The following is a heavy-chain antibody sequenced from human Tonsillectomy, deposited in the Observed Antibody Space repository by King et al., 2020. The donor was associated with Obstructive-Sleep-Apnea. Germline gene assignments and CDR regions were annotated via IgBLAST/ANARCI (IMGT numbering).Heavy chain of an antibody. CDR1: GGSVSSGSYY. J-gene: IGHJ4*02. Sequence: QLQESGPGLVKPSETLSLTCTVSGGSVSSGSYYLSCIRQPPGKGLEWIGYIYYSGSTTYNPSLKSRVTISVDTYKNQFSLKLSSLTAADTAVYYCAKVGYSYGPSFDYWGQGTLVTVSS. V-gene: IGHV4-61*01. D-gene: IGHD5-18*01. CDR3: AKVGYSYGPSFDY. CDR2: IYYSGST.